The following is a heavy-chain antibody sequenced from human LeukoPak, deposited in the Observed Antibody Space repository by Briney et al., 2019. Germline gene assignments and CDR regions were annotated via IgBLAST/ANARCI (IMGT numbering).Heavy chain of an antibody. CDR1: GFTFSSYA. CDR3: AKEFPSPTYGMDV. V-gene: IGHV3-21*01. CDR2: ISSGTGGHI. Sequence: GGSLRLSCVGSGFTFSSYAMSWLRQAPGRGLEWISSISSGTGGHILYVDSVKGRFTISRDNARNSLYLQMDSLTAEDRAIYYCAKEFPSPTYGMDVWGQGTTVTVSS. D-gene: IGHD3-10*01. J-gene: IGHJ6*02.